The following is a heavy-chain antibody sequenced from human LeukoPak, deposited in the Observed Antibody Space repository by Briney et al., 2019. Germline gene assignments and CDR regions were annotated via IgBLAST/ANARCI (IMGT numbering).Heavy chain of an antibody. V-gene: IGHV4-59*01. J-gene: IGHJ5*02. CDR1: GGSISSYY. Sequence: NASETLSLTCTVSGGSISSYYWSWIRQPPGKGLEWIGYIYYSGSTNYNPSLKSRVTISVDTSKNRFSLKLSSVTAADTAVYYCARVYSTVGASDWFDPWGQGTLVTVSS. CDR2: IYYSGST. CDR3: ARVYSTVGASDWFDP. D-gene: IGHD1-26*01.